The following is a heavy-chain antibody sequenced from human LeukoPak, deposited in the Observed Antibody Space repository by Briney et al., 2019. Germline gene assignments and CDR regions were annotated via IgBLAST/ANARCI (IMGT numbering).Heavy chain of an antibody. CDR3: AREGYYGSGSNWFDP. V-gene: IGHV4-39*07. CDR1: GGSISTSTYY. Sequence: SETLSLTCTVSGGSISTSTYYWGWIRQPPGKGLEWIGSIHYSGTTYYNPSLKSRVTISVDTSKNQFSLKLNSVTAADTAVYYCAREGYYGSGSNWFDPWGQGTLVTVSS. J-gene: IGHJ5*02. CDR2: IHYSGTT. D-gene: IGHD3-10*01.